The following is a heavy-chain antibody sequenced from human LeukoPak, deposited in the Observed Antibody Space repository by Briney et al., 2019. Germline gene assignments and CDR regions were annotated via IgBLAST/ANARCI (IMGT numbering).Heavy chain of an antibody. CDR3: ARASIAAAGTGDFDY. V-gene: IGHV3-21*01. D-gene: IGHD6-13*01. CDR2: ISSSSSYI. CDR1: GFTFSSYS. Sequence: PGGSLRLSCAASGFTFSSYSMNWVRQAPGKGLEWVSSISSSSSYIYYADSVKGRFTISRDNAKNSLYLQMNSLRAEDTAVYYCARASIAAAGTGDFDYWGQGTLVTVSS. J-gene: IGHJ4*02.